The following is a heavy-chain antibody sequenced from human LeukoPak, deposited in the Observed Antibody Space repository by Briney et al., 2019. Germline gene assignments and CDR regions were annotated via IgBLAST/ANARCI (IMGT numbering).Heavy chain of an antibody. CDR3: ARGYGSGSYST. CDR1: GVSTSSGY. J-gene: IGHJ5*02. D-gene: IGHD3-10*01. V-gene: IGHV4-4*07. Sequence: SETLSLTCTVSGVSTSSGYWSWIRQPAGKGLEWMGRISTSLSTYYNPSLKSRVAMSLDTSENHFSLRLNSVTAADTAVYYCARGYGSGSYSTWGQGTLVTVSS. CDR2: ISTSLST.